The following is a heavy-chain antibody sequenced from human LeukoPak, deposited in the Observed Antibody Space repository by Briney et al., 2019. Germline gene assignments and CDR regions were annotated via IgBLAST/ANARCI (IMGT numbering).Heavy chain of an antibody. Sequence: ASVKVSCKASGYTFTSYAMHWVRQAPGQRLEWMGWINAGNGNTKYSQKFQGRVTITRDTSASTAYMELSSLRSEDTAVYYCARERGVTGWFDPWGQGTLVTVSS. CDR2: INAGNGNT. D-gene: IGHD2-21*02. CDR1: GYTFTSYA. J-gene: IGHJ5*02. CDR3: ARERGVTGWFDP. V-gene: IGHV1-3*01.